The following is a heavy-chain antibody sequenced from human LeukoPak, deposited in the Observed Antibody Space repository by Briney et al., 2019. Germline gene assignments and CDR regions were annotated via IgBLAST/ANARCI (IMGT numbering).Heavy chain of an antibody. CDR2: INHSGST. V-gene: IGHV4-34*01. D-gene: IGHD3-22*01. CDR1: GGSFSGYY. CDR3: ATHPLYYDT. Sequence: PSETLSLTCAVYGGSFSGYYWSWIRQPPGKGLEWIGEINHSGSTNYNPSLKSRVTISVDTSKNQFSLKLSSVTAADTAVYYCATHPLYYDTWGQGTLVTVSS. J-gene: IGHJ5*02.